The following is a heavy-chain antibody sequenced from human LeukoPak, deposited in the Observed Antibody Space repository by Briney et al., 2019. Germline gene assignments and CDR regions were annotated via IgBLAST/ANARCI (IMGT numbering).Heavy chain of an antibody. D-gene: IGHD6-19*01. CDR2: MYYSGTT. V-gene: IGHV4-39*01. Sequence: RASETLSLTCTVSGGSISSFTTNYWGWIRQPPGKGLDWIGSMYYSGTTFYNPSLESRLTISVDTSKNQFFLRLSSVTAADTAVYYCARGREVAGTVGYWGQGTLVTVS. CDR1: GGSISSFTTNY. J-gene: IGHJ4*02. CDR3: ARGREVAGTVGY.